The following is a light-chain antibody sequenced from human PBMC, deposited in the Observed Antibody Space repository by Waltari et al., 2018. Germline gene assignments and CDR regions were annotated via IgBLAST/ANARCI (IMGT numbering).Light chain of an antibody. Sequence: SSDLAQDPAVSVALGQTVRITCQGDSVRRSYASWYQQKPGQAPLLVTYCKNKRPSGIPDRFSGSSSGDTASLTITGFQAEDEADYYCNSRDSTTKHLVFGGGTKLTVL. V-gene: IGLV3-19*01. CDR3: NSRDSTTKHLV. J-gene: IGLJ2*01. CDR2: CKN. CDR1: SVRRSY.